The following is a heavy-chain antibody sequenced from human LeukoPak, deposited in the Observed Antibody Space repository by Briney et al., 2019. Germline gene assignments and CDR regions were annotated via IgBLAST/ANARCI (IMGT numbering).Heavy chain of an antibody. CDR2: MNPNSGNT. J-gene: IGHJ6*03. V-gene: IGHV1-8*03. CDR1: GYTFTSYD. Sequence: ASVNVSCKASGYTFTSYDINWVRQATGQGLECMGLMNPNSGNTGYAQKFQGRVTITRNTSIRTAYMELSSLRSEDTAVYYSARGATTWNYYYYMDVWGKGTTLTISS. D-gene: IGHD1-26*01. CDR3: ARGATTWNYYYYMDV.